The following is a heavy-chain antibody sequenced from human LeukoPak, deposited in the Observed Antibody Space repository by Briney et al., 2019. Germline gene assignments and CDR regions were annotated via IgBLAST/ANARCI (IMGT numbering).Heavy chain of an antibody. Sequence: GGSLRLSCAASGFTFSSYAMSWVRQAPGKGLEWVSAISGSGGSTYYADSVKGRFTISRDSSKNTLYLQMNSLRAEDTAVYYCAKDPAVAATTTTIEDYWGQGTLVTVSS. CDR3: AKDPAVAATTTTIEDY. CDR2: ISGSGGST. V-gene: IGHV3-23*01. CDR1: GFTFSSYA. J-gene: IGHJ4*02. D-gene: IGHD2-15*01.